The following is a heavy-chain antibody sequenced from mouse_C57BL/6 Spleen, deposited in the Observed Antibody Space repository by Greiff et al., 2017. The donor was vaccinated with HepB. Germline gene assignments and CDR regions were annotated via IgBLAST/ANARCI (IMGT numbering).Heavy chain of an antibody. CDR1: GYTFNSYW. CDR3: ANHYYSIYDPMDY. V-gene: IGHV1-7*01. J-gene: IGHJ4*01. D-gene: IGHD2-5*01. CDR2: INPSSGYT. Sequence: QVQLKQSGAELAKPGASVKLSCKASGYTFNSYWMHWVKQRPGQGLEWIGYINPSSGYTKYNQKFKDKATLTADKSTSTAYMQLSSLTSEDSAVYYGANHYYSIYDPMDYWGQGTSVTVSA.